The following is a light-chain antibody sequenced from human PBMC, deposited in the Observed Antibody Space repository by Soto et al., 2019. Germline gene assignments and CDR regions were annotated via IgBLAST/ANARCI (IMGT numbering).Light chain of an antibody. CDR1: SSDVGRYDF. Sequence: QSVLTQPPSASGSPGQSVTISCTGTSSDVGRYDFVSRYQHHPGKVPKLMIYEVTKRPSGVPDRFSGSKSGNTASLTVSGLLPEDDADYYCASYAGGNQVFGTGTKVTVL. CDR2: EVT. V-gene: IGLV2-8*01. J-gene: IGLJ1*01. CDR3: ASYAGGNQV.